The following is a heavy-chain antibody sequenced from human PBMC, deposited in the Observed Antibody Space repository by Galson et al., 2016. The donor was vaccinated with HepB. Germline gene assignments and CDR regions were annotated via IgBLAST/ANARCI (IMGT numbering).Heavy chain of an antibody. CDR3: AREDSSGYYYFDY. CDR2: ISSSGTTI. J-gene: IGHJ4*02. V-gene: IGHV3-48*01. CDR1: GFTFSLSG. D-gene: IGHD3-22*01. Sequence: SLRLSCAASGFTFSLSGMHWVRQAPGKGLEWLSYISSSGTTIYYADSVKGRFTISRDNSKNTPYLQMNSLRAEDTAVYYCAREDSSGYYYFDYWGQGTLVTVSS.